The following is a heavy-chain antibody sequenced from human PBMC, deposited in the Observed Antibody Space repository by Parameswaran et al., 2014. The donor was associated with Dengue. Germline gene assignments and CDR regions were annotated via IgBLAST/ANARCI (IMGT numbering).Heavy chain of an antibody. D-gene: IGHD3-10*01. Sequence: PGKGLEWVSAISGSGGSTYYADSVKGRFTISRDNSKNTLYLQMNSLRAEDTAVYYCARASSGRSWFDPWGQGTLVTVSS. J-gene: IGHJ5*02. CDR2: ISGSGGST. V-gene: IGHV3-23*01. CDR3: ARASSGRSWFDP.